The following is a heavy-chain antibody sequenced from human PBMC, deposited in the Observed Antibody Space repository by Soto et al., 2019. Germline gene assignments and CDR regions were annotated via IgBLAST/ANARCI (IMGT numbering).Heavy chain of an antibody. V-gene: IGHV3-23*01. Sequence: PGGSLRLSCAASGFTFSSYAMSWVRQAPGKGLEWVSAISGSGGSTYYADSVKGRFTISRDNSKNTLYLQMNSLRAEDTAVYYCAKSKGYYDSSGYYPDAFDIWGQGTMVTVSS. J-gene: IGHJ3*02. D-gene: IGHD3-22*01. CDR1: GFTFSSYA. CDR3: AKSKGYYDSSGYYPDAFDI. CDR2: ISGSGGST.